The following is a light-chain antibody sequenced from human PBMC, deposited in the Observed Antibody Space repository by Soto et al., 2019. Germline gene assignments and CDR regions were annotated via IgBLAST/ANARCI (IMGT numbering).Light chain of an antibody. V-gene: IGLV2-8*01. CDR1: RRDVGRYKY. CDR3: SSFVGSNIFV. CDR2: EVT. Sequence: QSARSQPPSASGSPGQSVIISGTGTRRDVGRYKYVSRYQLHPGKVPKLLIYEVTKRLSGIPDRVSGSKSGNRACLTVSGLQAEDEADYYCSSFVGSNIFVFGSGTKVTVL. J-gene: IGLJ1*01.